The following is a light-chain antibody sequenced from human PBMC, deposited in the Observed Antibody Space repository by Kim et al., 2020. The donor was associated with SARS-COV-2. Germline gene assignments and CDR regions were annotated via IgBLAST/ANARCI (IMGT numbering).Light chain of an antibody. Sequence: SYELTQDPAVSVALGQTVRITCQGDSLRSYYASWYQQKPGQAPVLVIYGKNNRPSGIPDRFSGSSSGSTASLTITGAQAEDEADYYCNSRDSSGDHYVFGTGTKVTVL. CDR1: SLRSYY. CDR3: NSRDSSGDHYV. J-gene: IGLJ1*01. CDR2: GKN. V-gene: IGLV3-19*01.